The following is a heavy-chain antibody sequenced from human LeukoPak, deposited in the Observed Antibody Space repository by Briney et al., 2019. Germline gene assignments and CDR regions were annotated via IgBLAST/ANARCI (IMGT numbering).Heavy chain of an antibody. CDR2: ISSNGGST. Sequence: GGSLRLSCAASGFTFSSYAMHWVRQAPGKGLEYVSAISSNGGSTYYANSVKGRFTISRDNSKNTLYLQMGSLRAEDMAVYYCASLVVVPAAIRDRPFDYWGQGTLVTVSS. CDR3: ASLVVVPAAIRDRPFDY. J-gene: IGHJ4*02. V-gene: IGHV3-64*01. D-gene: IGHD2-2*02. CDR1: GFTFSSYA.